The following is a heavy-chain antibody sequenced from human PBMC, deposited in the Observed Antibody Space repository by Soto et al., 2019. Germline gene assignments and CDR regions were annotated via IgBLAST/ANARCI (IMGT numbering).Heavy chain of an antibody. CDR3: AKSYSSNWYDYFDY. D-gene: IGHD6-13*01. CDR2: LSWNSGSI. Sequence: EVQLVESGGGLVQPGRSLRLSCAASGFTFDDYAMHWVRQAPGKGLEWVSGLSWNSGSIAYADSVKGRFTISRDNAKNSLYLQINSLRAEDTALYYCAKSYSSNWYDYFDYWGQGTLVTVSS. CDR1: GFTFDDYA. J-gene: IGHJ4*02. V-gene: IGHV3-9*01.